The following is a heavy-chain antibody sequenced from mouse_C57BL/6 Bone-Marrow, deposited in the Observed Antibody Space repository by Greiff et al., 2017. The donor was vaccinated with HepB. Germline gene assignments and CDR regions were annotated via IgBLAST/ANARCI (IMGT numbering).Heavy chain of an antibody. CDR3: ARQGGWLLHYYAMDY. V-gene: IGHV5-6*01. D-gene: IGHD2-3*01. J-gene: IGHJ4*01. CDR1: GFTFSSYG. CDR2: ISGGGSYT. Sequence: EVQLVESGGDLVKPGGSLKLSCAASGFTFSSYGMSWVRQTPDKRLEWVATISGGGSYTYYPDSVKGRFTISRDNAKNTLYLQMSSLKSEDTAMYYCARQGGWLLHYYAMDYWGQGTSVTVSS.